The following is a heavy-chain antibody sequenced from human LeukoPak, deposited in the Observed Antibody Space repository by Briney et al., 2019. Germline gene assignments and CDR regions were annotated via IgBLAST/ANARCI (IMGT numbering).Heavy chain of an antibody. Sequence: SETLSLTCAVSGYSISSGYYWGWIRQPPGKGLEWIGSIYHSGSNYYNPSLKSRVTISVDTSKNQFSLKLSSVTAADTAVYYCARQSRYVGATTSVYWGQGTLVTVSS. CDR2: IYHSGSN. CDR1: GYSISSGYY. CDR3: ARQSRYVGATTSVY. D-gene: IGHD1-26*01. J-gene: IGHJ4*02. V-gene: IGHV4-38-2*01.